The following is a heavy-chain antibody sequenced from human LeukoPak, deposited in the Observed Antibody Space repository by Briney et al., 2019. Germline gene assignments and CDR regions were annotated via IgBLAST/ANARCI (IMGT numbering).Heavy chain of an antibody. CDR1: GGTFSSYA. CDR2: IIPIFGTA. CDR3: ASTVLSYNWNSPFDY. J-gene: IGHJ4*02. Sequence: SVKVSCKASGGTFSSYAISWVRQAPGQGLEWMGGIIPIFGTANYAQKFQGRATITADESTSTAYMELSSLRSEDTAVYYCASTVLSYNWNSPFDYWGQGTLVTVSS. D-gene: IGHD1/OR15-1a*01. V-gene: IGHV1-69*13.